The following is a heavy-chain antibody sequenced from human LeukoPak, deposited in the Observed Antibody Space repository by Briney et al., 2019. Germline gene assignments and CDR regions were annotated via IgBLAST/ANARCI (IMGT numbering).Heavy chain of an antibody. V-gene: IGHV4-38-2*02. Sequence: SETLSLTCTVSGYSIRSGFYWGWIRQSPGKGLEWIGNIYHSGITYYTPSLKSRVAISVDTSKNQFYLKLSSVTAADTAVYYCVRGRYSSGWFKDKNWFDPWGQGIPVTVSS. CDR1: GYSIRSGFY. J-gene: IGHJ5*02. D-gene: IGHD6-19*01. CDR2: IYHSGIT. CDR3: VRGRYSSGWFKDKNWFDP.